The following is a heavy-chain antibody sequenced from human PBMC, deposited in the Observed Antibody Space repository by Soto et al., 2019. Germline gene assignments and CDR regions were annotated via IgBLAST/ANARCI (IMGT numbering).Heavy chain of an antibody. CDR2: IYHSGST. CDR3: ARTPDI. V-gene: IGHV4-59*12. CDR1: GDSISRNY. Sequence: SETLSLTCTVSGDSISRNYWTWIRQPPGKGLEWIGYIYHSGSTYYNPSLKSRVTISVDRSKNQFSLKLSSVTAADTAVYYCARTPDIWGQGTMVTVSS. J-gene: IGHJ3*02.